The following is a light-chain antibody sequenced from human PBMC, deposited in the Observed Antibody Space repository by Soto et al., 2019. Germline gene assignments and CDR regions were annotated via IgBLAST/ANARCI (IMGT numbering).Light chain of an antibody. J-gene: IGKJ5*01. CDR1: QSVSSN. V-gene: IGKV3-15*01. Sequence: IGMTQSPATLSLSPGERATLSCRASQSVSSNLAWYQQKPGQAPRLLIYGASTRATGIPARFSGSGSGTEFTLTIRSLQSEDFAVYSCQQYNSWPITFGQGTRLEIK. CDR3: QQYNSWPIT. CDR2: GAS.